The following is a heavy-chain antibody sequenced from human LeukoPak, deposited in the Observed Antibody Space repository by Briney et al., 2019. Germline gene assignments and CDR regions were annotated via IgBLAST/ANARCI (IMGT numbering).Heavy chain of an antibody. D-gene: IGHD4-23*01. V-gene: IGHV3-66*04. CDR3: ARLVTGTTVINSGWFDP. J-gene: IGHJ5*02. CDR2: IYSGGNT. Sequence: PSETLSLTCAVSGGSISSSNWWSWVRQPPGKGLEWASVIYSGGNTYHADSVKGRFSISRDNSKNTVYLQMNGLRVEDTAVYYCARLVTGTTVINSGWFDPWGRGTLVTVSS. CDR1: GGSISSSNW.